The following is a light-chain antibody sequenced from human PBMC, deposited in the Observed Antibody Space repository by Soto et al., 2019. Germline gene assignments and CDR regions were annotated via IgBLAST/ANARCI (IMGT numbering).Light chain of an antibody. V-gene: IGKV1-5*03. Sequence: DIQMTQSPSTLSASIGDTVIITCRASQSINSWLAWYQQKPGKAPKLLIHKASTLESGVPSRFSGSESGTEFTLTISSLQPDDFATFYCQQYDRFPYTVGQGTNLEIK. J-gene: IGKJ2*01. CDR3: QQYDRFPYT. CDR1: QSINSW. CDR2: KAS.